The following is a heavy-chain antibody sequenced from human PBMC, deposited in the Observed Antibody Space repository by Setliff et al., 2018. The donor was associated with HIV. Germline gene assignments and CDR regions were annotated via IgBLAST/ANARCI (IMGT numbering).Heavy chain of an antibody. CDR1: GGTFSSYT. CDR3: AREGPYYYDSSGYYFDY. J-gene: IGHJ4*02. D-gene: IGHD3-22*01. CDR2: IIPILGIA. V-gene: IGHV1-69*04. Sequence: VQVSCKASGGTFSSYTISWVRQAPGQGLEWMGRIIPILGIANYAQKFQGRVTITADKSTSTAYMELSSLRSEDTAVYYCAREGPYYYDSSGYYFDYWGQGTLVTVSS.